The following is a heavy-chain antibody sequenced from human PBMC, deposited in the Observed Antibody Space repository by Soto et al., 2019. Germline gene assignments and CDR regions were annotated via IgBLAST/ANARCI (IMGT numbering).Heavy chain of an antibody. J-gene: IGHJ3*02. Sequence: GGSLRLSCAASGFTVSSNYMSWVRQAPGKGLEWVSVIYSGGSTYYADSVKGRFTISRHNSKNTLYLQMNSLTAEDTAVYYCARTVIVRGATEAFDIWGKGTMINV. V-gene: IGHV3-53*04. CDR3: ARTVIVRGATEAFDI. CDR1: GFTVSSNY. CDR2: IYSGGST. D-gene: IGHD3-10*01.